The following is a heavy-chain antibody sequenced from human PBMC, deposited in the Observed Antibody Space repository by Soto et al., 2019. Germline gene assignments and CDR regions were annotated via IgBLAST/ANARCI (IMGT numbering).Heavy chain of an antibody. CDR3: AKDLTGPDNDAFDI. V-gene: IGHV3-9*01. J-gene: IGHJ3*02. CDR1: GFTFDDYA. Sequence: GGSLRLSCAASGFTFDDYAMHWVRQAPGKGLEWVSGISWNSGSIGYADSVKGRFTISRDNAKNSLYLKMNSLRAEDTALYYCAKDLTGPDNDAFDIWGQGTMVTVSS. CDR2: ISWNSGSI. D-gene: IGHD7-27*01.